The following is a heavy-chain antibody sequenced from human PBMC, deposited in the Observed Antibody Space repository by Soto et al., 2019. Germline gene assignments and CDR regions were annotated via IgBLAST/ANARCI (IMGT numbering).Heavy chain of an antibody. D-gene: IGHD6-13*01. V-gene: IGHV4-59*08. CDR2: INYRGST. J-gene: IGHJ3*02. CDR1: GSSISSYD. CDR3: ARYGDSSSWSPSSSEEDFDI. Sequence: SETLSLTCTVSGSSISSYDLSWIRQPPGKGLEWIGYINYRGSTNYNPCLKSRVTISVDTSKNQFSLKLSSVTAADTAVYYCARYGDSSSWSPSSSEEDFDIWGQGTMVTVSS.